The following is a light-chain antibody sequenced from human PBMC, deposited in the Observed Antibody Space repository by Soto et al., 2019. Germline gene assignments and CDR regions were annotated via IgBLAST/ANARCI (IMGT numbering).Light chain of an antibody. CDR1: QSVGTS. CDR3: QQYYNWPPFT. J-gene: IGKJ2*01. Sequence: EIVMTQSPATLSVSPGQRVTLSCRASQSVGTSIAWYQQKPAQAPRLLIYGASTRATGVPARFSGSGSGTAFTLTISSLQSEDFANYYCQQYYNWPPFTFGQGTKLEIK. V-gene: IGKV3-15*01. CDR2: GAS.